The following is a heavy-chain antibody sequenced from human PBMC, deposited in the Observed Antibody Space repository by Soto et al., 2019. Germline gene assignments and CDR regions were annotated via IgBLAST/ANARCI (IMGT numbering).Heavy chain of an antibody. CDR3: ARDSSGVTYRAPADS. D-gene: IGHD3-10*01. CDR2: ISYDGSDK. Sequence: HPGGSLRLSCSASGFTFSDRGFHWVRRAPGKGLEWVAVISYDGSDKYYADSVKGRFTISRDNSKKTLYLQMTSLRADDTAVYYCARDSSGVTYRAPADSWGQGTLVTVSS. CDR1: GFTFSDRG. V-gene: IGHV3-30*03. J-gene: IGHJ5*02.